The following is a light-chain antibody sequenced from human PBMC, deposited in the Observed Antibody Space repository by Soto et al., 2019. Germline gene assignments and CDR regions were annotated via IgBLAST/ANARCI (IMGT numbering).Light chain of an antibody. CDR1: SSDVGGYNY. J-gene: IGLJ3*02. V-gene: IGLV2-14*01. CDR3: SSYTSSSKRWV. CDR2: DVS. Sequence: QSVLTQPASVSGSPGQSITISCTGTSSDVGGYNYVSWYQQHPGKAPKLMIYDVSNRPSGVSNRFSGSKSGNTASLTISGLQAEDEADDYCSSYTSSSKRWVFGGGTKLTVL.